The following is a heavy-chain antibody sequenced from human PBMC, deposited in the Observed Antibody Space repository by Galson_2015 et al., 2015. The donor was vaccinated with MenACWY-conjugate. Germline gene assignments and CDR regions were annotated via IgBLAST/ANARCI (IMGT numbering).Heavy chain of an antibody. CDR2: ISYDGSNK. D-gene: IGHD4-17*01. CDR1: GFTFSSYA. CDR3: ARDSPLPHYGDYYLQH. Sequence: SLRLSCAASGFTFSSYAMHWVRQAPGKGLEWVAVISYDGSNKYYADSVKGRFTISRDNSKNTLYLQMNSLRAEDTAVYYCARDSPLPHYGDYYLQHWGQGTLVTVSS. J-gene: IGHJ1*01. V-gene: IGHV3-30*04.